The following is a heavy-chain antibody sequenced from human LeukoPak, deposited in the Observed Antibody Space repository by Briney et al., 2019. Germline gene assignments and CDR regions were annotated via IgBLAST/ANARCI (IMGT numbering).Heavy chain of an antibody. CDR2: IYSSGST. CDR3: ARGKRAGDSYDCAY. D-gene: IGHD2-21*02. CDR1: GDSVSSYY. Sequence: SETLSLTCAVSGDSVSSYYWNWIRQPPGTGLERIGYIYSSGSTSYNPSLRSRVTMSGDTSKNQFSLKLRSVTAADTAVYYCARGKRAGDSYDCAYWGQGILVTVSS. J-gene: IGHJ4*02. V-gene: IGHV4-59*02.